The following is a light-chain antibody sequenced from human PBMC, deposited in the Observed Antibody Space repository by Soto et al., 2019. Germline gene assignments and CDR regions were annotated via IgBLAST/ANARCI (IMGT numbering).Light chain of an antibody. CDR3: SSYAGSNQWV. CDR2: EVS. J-gene: IGLJ1*01. Sequence: QSVLTQPPSASGSPGQSVTISCTGTSSDVGGYNYVSWYQQHPGKAPKLMIYEVSKRPSGVPDRFSGSKSGNTASLTVSGLQAEDEADYYCSSYAGSNQWVFGTGTKVTVL. V-gene: IGLV2-8*01. CDR1: SSDVGGYNY.